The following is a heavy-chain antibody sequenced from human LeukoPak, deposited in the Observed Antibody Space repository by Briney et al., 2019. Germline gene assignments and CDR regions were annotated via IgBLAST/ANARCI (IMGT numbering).Heavy chain of an antibody. CDR1: GGSFSGYY. V-gene: IGHV4-31*11. Sequence: PSETLSLTCAVYGGSFSGYYWNWIRQHPGKGLEWIGYIYYSGSTYYNPSLKSRVTISVDTSKNQFSLKLSSVTAADTAVYYCARFDLVVTANDAFDIWGQGTMVTVSS. CDR2: IYYSGST. D-gene: IGHD2-21*02. CDR3: ARFDLVVTANDAFDI. J-gene: IGHJ3*02.